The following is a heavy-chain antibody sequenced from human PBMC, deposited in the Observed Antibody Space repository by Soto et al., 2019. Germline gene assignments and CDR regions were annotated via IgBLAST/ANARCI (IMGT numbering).Heavy chain of an antibody. CDR3: AREARPFWSGFPYTDY. V-gene: IGHV1-18*01. J-gene: IGHJ4*02. CDR2: ISAYNGNT. D-gene: IGHD3-3*01. Sequence: GASVKVSCKASGYTFTSYGISWVRQAPGQGLEWMGWISAYNGNTNYAQKLQGRVTMTTDTSTSTAYMELRSLRSDDTAVYYCAREARPFWSGFPYTDYWGQGTLVTVSS. CDR1: GYTFTSYG.